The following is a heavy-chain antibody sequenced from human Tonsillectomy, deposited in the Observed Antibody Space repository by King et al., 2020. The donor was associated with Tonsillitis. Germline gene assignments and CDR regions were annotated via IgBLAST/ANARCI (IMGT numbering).Heavy chain of an antibody. J-gene: IGHJ3*02. V-gene: IGHV3-20*01. CDR3: ARASGSYYRGAFDI. Sequence: VQLVESGGGVVRPGGSLRLSCAASGFTFDDYGISWVRQAPGKGLEWVSVINWNGGSTGYADSVKGRFTISRDNAKNSLYLQMNSLRAEDTALYHCARASGSYYRGAFDIWGQGTMVTVSS. D-gene: IGHD1-26*01. CDR1: GFTFDDYG. CDR2: INWNGGST.